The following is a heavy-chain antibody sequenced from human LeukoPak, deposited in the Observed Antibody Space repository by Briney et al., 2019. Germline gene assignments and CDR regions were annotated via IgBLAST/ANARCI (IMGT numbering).Heavy chain of an antibody. CDR3: ARRMITFGGVIGRFDP. D-gene: IGHD3-16*01. CDR2: INHSGST. CDR1: GGSFSGYY. J-gene: IGHJ5*02. V-gene: IGHV4-34*01. Sequence: SETLSLTCAVYGGSFSGYYWSWIRQPPGKGLEWIGEINHSGSTNYNPSLKSRVIISVDTSKNQFSLKLSSVTAADTAVYYCARRMITFGGVIGRFDPWGQGTLVTVSS.